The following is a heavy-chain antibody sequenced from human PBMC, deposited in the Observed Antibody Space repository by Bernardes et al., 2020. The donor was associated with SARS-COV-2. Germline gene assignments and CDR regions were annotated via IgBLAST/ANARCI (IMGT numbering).Heavy chain of an antibody. CDR2: INPNRGGT. J-gene: IGHJ6*02. D-gene: IGHD3-22*01. CDR1: GYTFTGYY. V-gene: IGHV1-2*02. Sequence: ASVKVSCKASGYTFTGYYIHWVRQAPGQGLEWMGWINPNRGGTIYAQKFQGRVTMTRDTSISTAYMELSRLRSDDTAMYYCALPPSNYDRYGMDVWGQGTTVTVSS. CDR3: ALPPSNYDRYGMDV.